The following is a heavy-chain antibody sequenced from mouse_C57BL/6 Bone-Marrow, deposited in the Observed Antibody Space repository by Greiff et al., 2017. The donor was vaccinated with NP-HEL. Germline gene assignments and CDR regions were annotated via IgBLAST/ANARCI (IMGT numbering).Heavy chain of an antibody. V-gene: IGHV14-4*01. CDR1: GFNIKDDY. CDR3: TLYPYAMDY. CDR2: IDPENGDT. Sequence: EVQLKESGAELVRPGASVKLSCTASGFNIKDDYMHWVKQRPEQGLEWIGWIDPENGDTEYASKFQGKATITADTSSNTAYLQLSSLTSEDTAVYYCTLYPYAMDYWGQGTSVTVSS. J-gene: IGHJ4*01.